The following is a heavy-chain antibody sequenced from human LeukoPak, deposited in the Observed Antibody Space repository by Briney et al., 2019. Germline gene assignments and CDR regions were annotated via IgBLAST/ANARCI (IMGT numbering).Heavy chain of an antibody. D-gene: IGHD4-17*01. CDR2: INQDGSVK. J-gene: IGHJ2*01. CDR3: ARDRHGDTGDWSFDL. V-gene: IGHV3-7*01. Sequence: QPGGSLRLSCAASGFTFSSYWMSWVRQAPGKGLEWVANINQDGSVKYYVDSVKGRFTISRDNGRSSLFLQMNSLRVEDTAVYYCARDRHGDTGDWSFDLWGRGTLVTVSS. CDR1: GFTFSSYW.